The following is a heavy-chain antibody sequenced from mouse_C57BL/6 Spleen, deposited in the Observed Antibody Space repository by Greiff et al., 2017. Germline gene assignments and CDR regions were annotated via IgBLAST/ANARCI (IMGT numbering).Heavy chain of an antibody. CDR2: IYPGSGST. CDR3: ARGAIYYDYDEDFDY. Sequence: QVQLQQPGAELVKPGASVKMSCKASGYTFTSYWITWVKQRPGQGLEWIGDIYPGSGSTNYNEKFKSKATLTVDTSSSTAYMQLSSLTSEDSAVYYGARGAIYYDYDEDFDYWGQGTTLTVSA. D-gene: IGHD2-4*01. J-gene: IGHJ2*01. V-gene: IGHV1-55*01. CDR1: GYTFTSYW.